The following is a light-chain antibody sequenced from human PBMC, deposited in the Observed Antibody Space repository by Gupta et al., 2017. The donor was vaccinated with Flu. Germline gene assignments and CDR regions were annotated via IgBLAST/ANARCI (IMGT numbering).Light chain of an antibody. J-gene: IGKJ3*01. CDR2: GAS. CDR1: QGINSY. Sequence: DIQLTHSPSFLSASVGDRVTITCRPSQGINSYLAWYQQKPGKAPKLLIYGASTLQSGVPSRFSGSGSGKEFTLTISSLQPEDFATYYCQQSGFAFGPGTKVDIK. CDR3: QQSGFA. V-gene: IGKV1-9*01.